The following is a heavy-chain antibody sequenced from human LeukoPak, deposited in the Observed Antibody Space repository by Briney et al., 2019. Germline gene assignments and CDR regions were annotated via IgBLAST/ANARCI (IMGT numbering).Heavy chain of an antibody. CDR2: MSDSGVSS. J-gene: IGHJ4*02. D-gene: IGHD6-13*01. CDR3: AKASAGSSWYLGDDY. CDR1: GFTFSSYA. V-gene: IGHV3-23*01. Sequence: GGSLRFSCAASGFTFSSYAMSWVRQAPGKGLEWVSGMSDSGVSSYYADPVKGRFTISRDNSKNTLFLQMNSLRAEDTAVYYCAKASAGSSWYLGDDYWGQGTLVTVSS.